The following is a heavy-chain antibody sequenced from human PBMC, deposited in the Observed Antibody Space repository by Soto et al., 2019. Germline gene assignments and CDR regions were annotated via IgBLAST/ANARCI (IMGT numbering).Heavy chain of an antibody. CDR2: IYYSGST. D-gene: IGHD1-7*01. Sequence: SETLSLTCTVSGGSISSSSYYWGWIRQPPGKGLEWIGSIYYSGSTYYNPSLKSRVTISVDTSKNQFSLKLSSVTAADTAVYSCARSRVELRSRWFDHWGQGTLVTVSS. CDR3: ARSRVELRSRWFDH. V-gene: IGHV4-39*01. CDR1: GGSISSSSYY. J-gene: IGHJ5*02.